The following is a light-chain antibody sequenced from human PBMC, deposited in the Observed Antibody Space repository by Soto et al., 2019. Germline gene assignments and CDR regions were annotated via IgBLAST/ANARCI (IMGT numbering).Light chain of an antibody. CDR2: GAS. Sequence: EILMTQSPATLSVSPGERATLSCRASQSVSSNLAWYQQKPGQAPRLLIYGASTRATGIPASFSGSGSGTEFTLTIRSLQSEDFAVYYCQQYNNWPRTFGKGTKVEIK. J-gene: IGKJ1*01. CDR1: QSVSSN. CDR3: QQYNNWPRT. V-gene: IGKV3-15*01.